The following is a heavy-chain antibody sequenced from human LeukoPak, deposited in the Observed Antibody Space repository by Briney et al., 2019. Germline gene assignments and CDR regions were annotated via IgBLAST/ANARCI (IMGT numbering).Heavy chain of an antibody. CDR1: GGSISSGDYY. CDR2: IYYSGST. D-gene: IGHD6-19*01. J-gene: IGHJ4*02. Sequence: SETLSLTCTVSGGSISSGDYYWSWIRQPPGKGLEWIGYIYYSGSTYYNPSLKSRVTISIDTSKNQFSLKLSSVTAADTAAYYCARDRGSGWSVDYWGQGTLVTVSS. CDR3: ARDRGSGWSVDY. V-gene: IGHV4-30-4*01.